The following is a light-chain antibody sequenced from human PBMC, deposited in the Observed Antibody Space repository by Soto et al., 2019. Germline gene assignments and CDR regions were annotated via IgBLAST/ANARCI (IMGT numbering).Light chain of an antibody. Sequence: QSALTRPASVSGSPGQSITISCTGTSSDIGGYNYVSWYQQHPGTAPKLMIYEVSDRPSGVSNRFSGSKSGNTASLTISGLQAEDEADYYCSSYTSSSTPYVFGTGTKVTVL. V-gene: IGLV2-14*01. CDR1: SSDIGGYNY. CDR2: EVS. J-gene: IGLJ1*01. CDR3: SSYTSSSTPYV.